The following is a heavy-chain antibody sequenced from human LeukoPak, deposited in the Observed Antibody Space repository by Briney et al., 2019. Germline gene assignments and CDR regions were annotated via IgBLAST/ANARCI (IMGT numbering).Heavy chain of an antibody. CDR3: ARYSSGWFNDY. V-gene: IGHV3-48*03. CDR1: GFTFSSYE. CDR2: ISSSGSTI. D-gene: IGHD6-19*01. J-gene: IGHJ4*02. Sequence: PGGSLRLSCAASGFTFSSYEMNWVRQAPGKGLEWVSYISSSGSTIYYADSVKGRFTISRDNAKNSLYLQMNSLRAEDTAVYYCARYSSGWFNDYWGQGTLVTVSS.